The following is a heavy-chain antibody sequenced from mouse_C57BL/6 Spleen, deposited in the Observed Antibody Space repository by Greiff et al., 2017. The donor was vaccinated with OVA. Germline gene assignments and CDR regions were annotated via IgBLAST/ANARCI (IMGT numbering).Heavy chain of an antibody. CDR1: GYTFTDSY. Sequence: QVQLKESGPELVKPGASVKISCKASGYTFTDSYINWVNQRPGQGLEWIGWLFPGSGSTYYNVTFKGTATLTVDKSSSPAYMLLSSLTSEDWAVDVCARFEVLNYDYAMDYWGQGTSVTVSS. CDR2: LFPGSGST. V-gene: IGHV1-75*01. CDR3: ARFEVLNYDYAMDY. D-gene: IGHD2-1*01. J-gene: IGHJ4*01.